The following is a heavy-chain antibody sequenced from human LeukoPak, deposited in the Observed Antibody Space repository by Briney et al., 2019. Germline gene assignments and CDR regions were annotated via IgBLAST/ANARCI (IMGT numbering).Heavy chain of an antibody. Sequence: GRSLRLSCAASGFSFNSHAMHWVRQAPGKGLEWVSSISSSSSYIYYADSVKGRFTISRDNAKNSLYLQMNSLRAEDTAAYYCARDFYSDDAFDIWGQGTMVTVSS. D-gene: IGHD4-11*01. CDR1: GFSFNSHA. CDR2: ISSSSSYI. V-gene: IGHV3-21*01. CDR3: ARDFYSDDAFDI. J-gene: IGHJ3*02.